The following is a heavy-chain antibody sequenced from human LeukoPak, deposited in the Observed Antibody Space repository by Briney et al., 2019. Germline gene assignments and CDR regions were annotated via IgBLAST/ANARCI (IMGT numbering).Heavy chain of an antibody. D-gene: IGHD3-22*01. J-gene: IGHJ6*03. Sequence: SETLSLTCAVYGGSFSAYYWSWIRQPPGKGLEWIGRIYNSDNTNYSPSLQSRITISVDTSKNQFSLKMSSVTAADTAVYYCAKGLYESSGRYYYHIDVWGKGTAVTIS. CDR2: IYNSDNT. CDR3: AKGLYESSGRYYYHIDV. V-gene: IGHV4-34*01. CDR1: GGSFSAYY.